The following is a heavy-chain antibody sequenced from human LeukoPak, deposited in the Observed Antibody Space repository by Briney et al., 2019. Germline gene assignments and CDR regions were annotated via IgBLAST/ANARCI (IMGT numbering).Heavy chain of an antibody. Sequence: PGVPLRLSCAASGFTFSSYAMSWVRQAPGKGLEWVSGISGSGDNTYYADSVKGRFTISRDNSKNTLYVQVNSLGTEDTAAYYCAKGSYYDSSGSFYFDYWGQGTLVTVSS. D-gene: IGHD3-22*01. CDR3: AKGSYYDSSGSFYFDY. CDR1: GFTFSSYA. J-gene: IGHJ4*02. CDR2: ISGSGDNT. V-gene: IGHV3-23*01.